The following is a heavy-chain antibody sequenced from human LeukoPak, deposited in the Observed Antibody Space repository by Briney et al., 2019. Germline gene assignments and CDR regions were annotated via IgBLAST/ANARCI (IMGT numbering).Heavy chain of an antibody. CDR1: GYTFTSYG. J-gene: IGHJ4*02. V-gene: IGHV1-18*04. Sequence: ASVKVSCKASGYTFTSYGISWVRQAPGQGLEWMGWISAYNGNTNYAQKLQGRVTMTTDTSTSTAYMELRSLRSDDTAVYYCAKGGYDILTGYDSPSDYWGQGTLVPVSS. CDR2: ISAYNGNT. D-gene: IGHD3-9*01. CDR3: AKGGYDILTGYDSPSDY.